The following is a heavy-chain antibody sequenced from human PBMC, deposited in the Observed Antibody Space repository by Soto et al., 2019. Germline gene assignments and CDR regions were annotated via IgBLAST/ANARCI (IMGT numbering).Heavy chain of an antibody. CDR1: GFTFSKYG. J-gene: IGHJ5*02. Sequence: QVQMVESGGGVVQPGRSLRLSCAASGFTFSKYGMHWVRQAPGKGLEWVAVIWFDGTNKYYADSVKGRFTISRDNSKNTMSLQMNRLRAEDTAVYYCARGEFLGQPLAFDPWGQGTLVTVSS. V-gene: IGHV3-33*01. CDR3: ARGEFLGQPLAFDP. D-gene: IGHD3-16*01. CDR2: IWFDGTNK.